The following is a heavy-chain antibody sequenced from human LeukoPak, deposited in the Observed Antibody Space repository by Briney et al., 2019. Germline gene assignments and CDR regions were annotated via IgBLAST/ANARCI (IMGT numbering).Heavy chain of an antibody. CDR2: IFASGTT. Sequence: SKTLSLTCTVSGGSISTYSWNWIRQPAGKGLEWIGRIFASGTTKYNPSLKSRVTMSVETSKNQFSLKLSSVTAADTAVYYCAREGSAFDIWGQGTMVTVSS. J-gene: IGHJ3*02. CDR1: GGSISTYS. V-gene: IGHV4-4*07. CDR3: AREGSAFDI.